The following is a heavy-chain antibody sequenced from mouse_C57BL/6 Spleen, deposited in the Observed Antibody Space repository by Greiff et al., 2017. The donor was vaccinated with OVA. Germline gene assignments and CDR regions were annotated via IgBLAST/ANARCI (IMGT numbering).Heavy chain of an antibody. V-gene: IGHV1-22*01. CDR3: ARSGLRFLFDY. CDR2: INPNNGGT. CDR1: GYTFTDYN. D-gene: IGHD1-1*01. Sequence: VQLKQSGPELVKPGASVKMSCKASGYTFTDYNMHWVKQSHGKSLEWIGYINPNNGGTSYNQKFKGKATLTVNKSSSTAYMELRSLTSEDSAVYYCARSGLRFLFDYWGQGTTLTVSA. J-gene: IGHJ2*01.